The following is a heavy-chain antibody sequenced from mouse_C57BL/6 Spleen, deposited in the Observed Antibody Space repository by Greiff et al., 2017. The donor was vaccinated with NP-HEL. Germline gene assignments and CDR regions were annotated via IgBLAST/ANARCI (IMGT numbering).Heavy chain of an antibody. Sequence: VQLQQPGAELVKPGASVKLSCKASGYTFTSYWMQWVKQRPGQGLEWIGEIDPSDSYTNYNQKFKGKATLTVDTSSSTAYMQLSSLTSEDSAVYYCARFYQEGYFDVWGTGTTVTVSS. CDR3: ARFYQEGYFDV. J-gene: IGHJ1*03. V-gene: IGHV1-50*01. CDR1: GYTFTSYW. CDR2: IDPSDSYT.